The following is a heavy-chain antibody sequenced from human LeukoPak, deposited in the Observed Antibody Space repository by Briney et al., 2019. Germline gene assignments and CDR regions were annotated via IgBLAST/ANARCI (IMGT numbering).Heavy chain of an antibody. CDR2: INPNGGDT. V-gene: IGHV1-2*06. CDR1: GYNFPAYF. D-gene: IGHD2-2*01. Sequence: ASVKVSCKTAGYNFPAYFVHWVRQAPGQGLEWMGRINPNGGDTNYAQKFQGRVTMASDTSISTAYMELSSLISDDTAVYYCARVGFTTSWSNGDYWGQGTLVTVSS. CDR3: ARVGFTTSWSNGDY. J-gene: IGHJ4*02.